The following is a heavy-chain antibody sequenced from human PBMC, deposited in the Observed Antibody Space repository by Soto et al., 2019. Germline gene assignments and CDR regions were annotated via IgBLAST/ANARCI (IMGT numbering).Heavy chain of an antibody. J-gene: IGHJ4*02. CDR3: LAGETNYFDF. Sequence: EVQLVESGGGLVQPGGSLRLSCAGSGLTLSRYWMHWVRQGPGKGLVWVSRINSDGGTTTYADSVKGRFTISRDNAKNPVDLQMNSLRAEDTAVYYCLAGETNYFDFWGQGTLVTVSS. CDR2: INSDGGTT. CDR1: GLTLSRYW. D-gene: IGHD3-10*01. V-gene: IGHV3-74*01.